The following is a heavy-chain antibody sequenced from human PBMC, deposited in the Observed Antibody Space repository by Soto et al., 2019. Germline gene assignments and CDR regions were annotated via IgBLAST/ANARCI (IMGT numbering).Heavy chain of an antibody. CDR2: ISAYNGNT. J-gene: IGHJ4*02. Sequence: ASVKVSCKASGYTFTSYGISWVRQAPGQGLEWMGWISAYNGNTNYAQKLQGRVTMTTDTSTITVYMELSSLRSEDTAVYYCARDDQTAAAVTDYSGQGTLVTVSS. D-gene: IGHD6-13*01. CDR3: ARDDQTAAAVTDY. CDR1: GYTFTSYG. V-gene: IGHV1-18*01.